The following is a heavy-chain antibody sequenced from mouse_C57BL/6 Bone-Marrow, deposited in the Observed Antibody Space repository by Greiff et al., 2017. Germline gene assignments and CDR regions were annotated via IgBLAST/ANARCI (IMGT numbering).Heavy chain of an antibody. CDR1: GYAFSSSW. J-gene: IGHJ2*01. Sequence: QVQLQQSGPELVKPGASVKISCTASGYAFSSSWMNWVKQRPGKGLEWIGRIYPGDGDTNYNGKFKGKATLSADKSSSTAYMQLSSLTAEDAAIYCRSRSSLPFDYWGQGTTLTVSS. CDR2: IYPGDGDT. CDR3: SRSSLPFDY. V-gene: IGHV1-82*01.